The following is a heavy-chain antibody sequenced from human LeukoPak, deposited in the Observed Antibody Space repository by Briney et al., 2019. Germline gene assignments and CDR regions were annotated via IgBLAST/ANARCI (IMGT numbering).Heavy chain of an antibody. CDR1: GYIFTSYW. CDR2: IYPGDSDT. D-gene: IGHD5-24*01. CDR3: ARDARDGYNPDAFDI. V-gene: IGHV5-51*01. J-gene: IGHJ3*02. Sequence: GESLQISCKGSGYIFTSYWIGWVRQMPGKGLEWMGIIYPGDSDTRYSPSFQGQVTISADKSISTAYLQWSSLKASDTAMYYCARDARDGYNPDAFDIWGQGTMVTVSS.